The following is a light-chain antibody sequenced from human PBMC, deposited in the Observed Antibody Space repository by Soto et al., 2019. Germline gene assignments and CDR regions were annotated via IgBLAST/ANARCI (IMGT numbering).Light chain of an antibody. J-gene: IGLJ1*01. V-gene: IGLV2-23*01. CDR1: SSDVGASNS. CDR3: CSSAPESTYV. Sequence: SVLAQPASVSGSPGQSVTISCTGTSSDVGASNSVSWYQQHPDKAPQLMIYKRTQRPSGVSNRFSGSTSRNAASLTISGLQAGDEADYFCCSSAPESTYVFGTGTKVTVL. CDR2: KRT.